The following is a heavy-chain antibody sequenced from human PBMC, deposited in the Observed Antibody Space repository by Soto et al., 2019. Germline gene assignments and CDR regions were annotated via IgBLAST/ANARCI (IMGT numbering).Heavy chain of an antibody. V-gene: IGHV3-13*01. CDR2: IGTAGDT. D-gene: IGHD7-27*01. CDR3: ARAVTGVLRVWYFDP. J-gene: IGHJ2*01. CDR1: GFTFSSYD. Sequence: EVQLVESGGGLVQPGGSLRLSCAASGFTFSSYDMHWVRQATGKVLEWVSAIGTAGDTYYPGSVKGRFTISRENAKNSWYLQMNSLRAGHTAVYYCARAVTGVLRVWYFDPWGRCTPLTVSS.